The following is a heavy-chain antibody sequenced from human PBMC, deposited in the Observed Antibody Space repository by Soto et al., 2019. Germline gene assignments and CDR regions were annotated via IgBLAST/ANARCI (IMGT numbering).Heavy chain of an antibody. V-gene: IGHV3-53*04. CDR1: GFTVSSNY. CDR2: IYSGGST. CDR3: ARDLSYGDYVSAFDI. J-gene: IGHJ3*02. Sequence: GGSLRLSCAASGFTVSSNYMSWVRQAPGKGLEWVSVIYSGGSTYYADSVKGRFTISRHNSKNTLYLQMNSLRAEDTAVYYCARDLSYGDYVSAFDIWGQGTMVTVSS. D-gene: IGHD4-17*01.